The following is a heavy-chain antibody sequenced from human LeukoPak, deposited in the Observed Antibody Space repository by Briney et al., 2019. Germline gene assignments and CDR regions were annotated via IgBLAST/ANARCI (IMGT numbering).Heavy chain of an antibody. D-gene: IGHD2-2*02. J-gene: IGHJ3*02. CDR3: ARAPVWEPAAIVGAFDI. Sequence: GRSLRLSCAASGFTFSSYAMHWVRQAPGKGLEWVAVISYDGSNKYYADSVKGRFTISRDNSKNTLYLQMNSLRAEDTAVYYCARAPVWEPAAIVGAFDIWAKGQWSPSLQ. CDR1: GFTFSSYA. V-gene: IGHV3-30-3*01. CDR2: ISYDGSNK.